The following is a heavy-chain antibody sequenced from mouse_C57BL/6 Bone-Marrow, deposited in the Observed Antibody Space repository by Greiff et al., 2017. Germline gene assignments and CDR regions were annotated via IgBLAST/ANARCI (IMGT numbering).Heavy chain of an antibody. CDR3: ARSVYYGSSYVFDY. CDR2: ISNLAYSI. V-gene: IGHV5-15*01. D-gene: IGHD1-1*01. Sequence: EVKVVESGGGLVQPGGSLKLSCAASGFTFSDYGMAWVRQAPRKGPEWVAFISNLAYSIYYADTVTGRFTISRENAKNTLYLEMSSLRSEDTAMYYCARSVYYGSSYVFDYGGQGTTLTVSS. CDR1: GFTFSDYG. J-gene: IGHJ2*01.